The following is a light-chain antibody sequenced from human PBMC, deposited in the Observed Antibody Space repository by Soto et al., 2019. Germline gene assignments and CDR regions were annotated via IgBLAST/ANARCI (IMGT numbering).Light chain of an antibody. CDR1: QSISSY. J-gene: IGKJ2*01. V-gene: IGKV1-39*01. Sequence: DIQMTQSPSSLSASVGDRVTITCRASQSISSYLNWYQQKPGKAPKLLIYAPSSLQSGVPSRFSGSGSGTDFTLTISSLQPEDFATYYCQQSYSTPATFGQGTKLEIK. CDR3: QQSYSTPAT. CDR2: APS.